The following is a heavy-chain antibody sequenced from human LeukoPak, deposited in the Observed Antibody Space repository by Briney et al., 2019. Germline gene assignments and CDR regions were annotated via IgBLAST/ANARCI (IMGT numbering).Heavy chain of an antibody. CDR2: ISSSGNT. CDR3: VKGRISEDGLDF. V-gene: IGHV3-23*01. Sequence: GGSLRLSCAASGFTFSRSAMTWVRQTPGKGLDWVSSISSSGNTYYADSVKGRFTISRDDSKNMLYPQMNSLRAEDTAVYYCVKGRISEDGLDFWGQGTLVTVSS. J-gene: IGHJ4*02. D-gene: IGHD6-13*01. CDR1: GFTFSRSA.